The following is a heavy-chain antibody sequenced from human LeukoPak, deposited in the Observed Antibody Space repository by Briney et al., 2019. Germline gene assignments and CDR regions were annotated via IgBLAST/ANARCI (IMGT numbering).Heavy chain of an antibody. CDR2: ISYDGSNK. V-gene: IGHV3-30*18. CDR3: AKDGLYRYFDWLFSGYFQH. J-gene: IGHJ1*01. Sequence: PGGSLRLSCAASGXTFSSYGVHWVRQAPGKGLEWVAVISYDGSNKYYADSVKGRFTISRDNSTNTPYLQMNSLRAEDTAVYYCAKDGLYRYFDWLFSGYFQHWGQGTLVTVSS. D-gene: IGHD3-9*01. CDR1: GXTFSSYG.